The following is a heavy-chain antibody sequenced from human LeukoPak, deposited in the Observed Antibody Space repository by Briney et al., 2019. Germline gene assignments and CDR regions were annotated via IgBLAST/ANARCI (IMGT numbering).Heavy chain of an antibody. D-gene: IGHD2-2*01. V-gene: IGHV4-34*01. CDR2: INHSGST. Sequence: SETLSLTCAVYGGPFSGYYWSWIRQPPGKGLEWIGEINHSGSTNYNPSLKSRVTISVDTSKNQFSLKLSSVTAADTAVYYYARGPKVPAATIWFDPWGQGTLVTVSS. CDR3: ARGPKVPAATIWFDP. CDR1: GGPFSGYY. J-gene: IGHJ5*02.